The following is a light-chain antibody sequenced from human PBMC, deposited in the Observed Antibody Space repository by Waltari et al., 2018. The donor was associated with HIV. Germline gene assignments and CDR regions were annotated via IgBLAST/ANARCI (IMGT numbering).Light chain of an antibody. CDR2: AAS. Sequence: DIQMTQSPSSLSASVGDRVTISGRASQGISNYLAWYQQKPGKPPKLLIYAASTLQLGVASRFNGSGTGTDFTLTISSMRPEDFATYYCQKYSNAPFSFGPGTTVDIK. CDR1: QGISNY. V-gene: IGKV1-27*01. CDR3: QKYSNAPFS. J-gene: IGKJ3*01.